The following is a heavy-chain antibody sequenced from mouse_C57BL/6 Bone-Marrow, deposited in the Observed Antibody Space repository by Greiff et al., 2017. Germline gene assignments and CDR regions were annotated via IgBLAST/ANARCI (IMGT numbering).Heavy chain of an antibody. V-gene: IGHV1-78*01. CDR3: ARGRLRRGYAMDY. CDR1: GYTFTDHT. CDR2: IYPRDGST. D-gene: IGHD2-4*01. J-gene: IGHJ4*01. Sequence: VQLQQSDAELVKPGASVKISCKVSGYTFTDHTIHWMKQRPEQGLEWIGYIYPRDGSTKYNEKFKGKATLTADKSSSTAYMQLNSLTSEDSAVYCCARGRLRRGYAMDYWGQGTSVTVSS.